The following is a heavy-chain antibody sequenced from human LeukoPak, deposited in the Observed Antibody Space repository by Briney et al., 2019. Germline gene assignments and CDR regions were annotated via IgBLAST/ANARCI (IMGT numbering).Heavy chain of an antibody. Sequence: PSETLSLTCSVSGGFMTSYYWSWIRQTPVKGLEWIGYIYYSGSTNYNPSFRSRAAISVDKSNNRFSLKLSAVTAADSAIYYCAREGYFDTSGYFESWGQGILVTVSP. CDR2: IYYSGST. CDR1: GGFMTSYY. CDR3: AREGYFDTSGYFES. J-gene: IGHJ4*02. D-gene: IGHD3-22*01. V-gene: IGHV4-59*01.